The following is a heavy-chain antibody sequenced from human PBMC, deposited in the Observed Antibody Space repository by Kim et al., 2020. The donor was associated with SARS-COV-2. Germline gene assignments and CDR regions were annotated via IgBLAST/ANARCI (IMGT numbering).Heavy chain of an antibody. J-gene: IGHJ5*02. V-gene: IGHV4-34*01. CDR3: ARVGIAAAGMGWFDP. Sequence: PALKSRVTISVDTTKNQFSLRLSSVNAAGTAVYYCARVGIAAAGMGWFDPWGQGTLVTVSS. D-gene: IGHD6-13*01.